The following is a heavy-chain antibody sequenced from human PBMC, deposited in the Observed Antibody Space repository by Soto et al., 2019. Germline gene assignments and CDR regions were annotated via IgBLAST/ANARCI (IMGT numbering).Heavy chain of an antibody. CDR3: ARDGRYSGSYGGYYFDY. Sequence: VKXSCKASGYTFTSYGISWVRQAPGQGLEWMGWISAXTGNTNFAQKLQGRVTMTTDTSTSTADMELRSLRSDDTAVYYCARDGRYSGSYGGYYFDYWGQGTRVTVSS. CDR2: ISAXTGNT. V-gene: IGHV1-18*01. D-gene: IGHD1-26*01. J-gene: IGHJ4*02. CDR1: GYTFTSYG.